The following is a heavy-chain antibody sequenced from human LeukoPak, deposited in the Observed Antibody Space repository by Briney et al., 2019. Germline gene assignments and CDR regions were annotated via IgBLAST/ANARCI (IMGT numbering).Heavy chain of an antibody. CDR1: GGSFSGYY. D-gene: IGHD4-11*01. V-gene: IGHV4-34*01. J-gene: IGHJ6*03. Sequence: SETLSLTCAVYGGSFSGYYWSWIRQPPGKGLEWIGEINHSGSTNYNPSLKSRVTISVDTSKNQFPLKLSSVTAADTAVYYCARNKRLQRHYYMDVWGKGTTVTVSS. CDR2: INHSGST. CDR3: ARNKRLQRHYYMDV.